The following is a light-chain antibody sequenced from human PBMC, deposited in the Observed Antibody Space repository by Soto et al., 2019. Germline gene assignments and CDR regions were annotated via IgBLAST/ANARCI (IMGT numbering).Light chain of an antibody. CDR2: GAS. V-gene: IGKV3-15*01. J-gene: IGKJ2*01. Sequence: EIVMTQSPATLSVSPGERATLSCRASQSVTSNLVWYQQKPGQAPRLLMYGASIRATGIPARFSGSGSGTAFTLTISSLQSEDFAVYYCQSYDDWPPMYTFGQGTKLEIK. CDR1: QSVTSN. CDR3: QSYDDWPPMYT.